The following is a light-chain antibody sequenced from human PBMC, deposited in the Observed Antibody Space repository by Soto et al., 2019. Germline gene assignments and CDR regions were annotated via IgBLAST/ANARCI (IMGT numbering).Light chain of an antibody. Sequence: QSALTQPPSASGSPGQSVTISCTGTSSDVGGYNYVSWYQQHPGKAPKLMIYEVSKRPSGVPDRFSGSKSGNTASLTVSGLQAEDEADYYSSSYAGSNNFRYVFGTWTKVTVL. CDR3: SSYAGSNNFRYV. CDR2: EVS. J-gene: IGLJ1*01. CDR1: SSDVGGYNY. V-gene: IGLV2-8*01.